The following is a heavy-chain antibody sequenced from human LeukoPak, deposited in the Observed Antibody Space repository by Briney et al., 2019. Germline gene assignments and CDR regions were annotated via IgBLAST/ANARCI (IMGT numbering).Heavy chain of an antibody. CDR1: GFTFSSYS. J-gene: IGHJ4*02. Sequence: GGSLRLSCAASGFTFSSYSMIWVRQAPGKGLEWVSYISDSSHAIYHADSVKGRFTISRDNAKDSPYLQMNSLRDEDTAVYYCARRRPNYFDYWGQGTLVTVSS. CDR3: ARRRPNYFDY. V-gene: IGHV3-48*02. CDR2: ISDSSHAI.